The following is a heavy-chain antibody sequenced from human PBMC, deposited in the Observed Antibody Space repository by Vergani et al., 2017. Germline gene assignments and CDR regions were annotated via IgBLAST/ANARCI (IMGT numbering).Heavy chain of an antibody. J-gene: IGHJ4*02. V-gene: IGHV3-21*01. CDR2: ISGNNDDV. Sequence: EVQMVESGGGLVKPGGSLRLSCVASGFTFSHYSMNWVRQAPGKGLEWVSSISGNNDDVYYADSVKGRFTISKDNAKNSLYLQMNSLRAEDTAVYYCARALWYYYDSSGYYYYWGQGTLVTVSS. CDR3: ARALWYYYDSSGYYYY. D-gene: IGHD3-22*01. CDR1: GFTFSHYS.